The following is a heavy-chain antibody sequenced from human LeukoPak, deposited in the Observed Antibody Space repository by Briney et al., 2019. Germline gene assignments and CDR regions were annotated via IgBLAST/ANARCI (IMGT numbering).Heavy chain of an antibody. CDR2: IYTNGNT. Sequence: SETLSLTCTVSGGSISSGSYCWSWIRQPAGKGLEWIGHIYTNGNTNYNPSLKSRVTISVDTSKNQFSLKLSSVTAADTAVYYCARATGVYSSGFYYFDYWGQGTLVTVSS. CDR1: GGSISSGSYC. J-gene: IGHJ4*02. CDR3: ARATGVYSSGFYYFDY. V-gene: IGHV4-61*09. D-gene: IGHD6-19*01.